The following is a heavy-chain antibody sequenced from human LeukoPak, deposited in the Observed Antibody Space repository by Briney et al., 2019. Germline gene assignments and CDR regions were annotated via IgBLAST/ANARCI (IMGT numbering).Heavy chain of an antibody. CDR1: DGSFSGYY. CDR3: ARGAVRRNNYGFNY. Sequence: SETLCLTCAVSDGSFSGYYWTWIRQPPGKGLEWIGEINHSGSTNYNPSLKSRVTISVDTSKNQFSLKLTSVTAADTAVYYWARGAVRRNNYGFNYWGQGTLVTVSS. V-gene: IGHV4-34*01. CDR2: INHSGST. D-gene: IGHD3/OR15-3a*01. J-gene: IGHJ4*02.